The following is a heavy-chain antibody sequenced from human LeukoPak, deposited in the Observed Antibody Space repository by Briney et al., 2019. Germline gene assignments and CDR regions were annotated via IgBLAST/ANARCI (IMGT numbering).Heavy chain of an antibody. V-gene: IGHV3-7*01. CDR2: IKKSGSDK. J-gene: IGHJ4*02. CDR1: GFTFSGYW. CDR3: AIDYDFWRYLDN. D-gene: IGHD3-3*01. Sequence: GGSLRLSCAASGFTFSGYWMSWVRQAPGKGLEWVANIKKSGSDKYYADSVKGRFSISKDNAKNLLFLEMSSLRAEDTAVYYCAIDYDFWRYLDNWGQGILVTVSS.